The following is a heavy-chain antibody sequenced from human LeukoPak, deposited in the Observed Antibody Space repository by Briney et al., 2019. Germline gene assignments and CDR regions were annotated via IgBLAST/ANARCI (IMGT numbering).Heavy chain of an antibody. J-gene: IGHJ3*02. V-gene: IGHV1-2*02. Sequence: ASVKVSCKASGYTFTSYGISWVRQAPGQGLEWMGWISAYSGGTNYAQKFQGRVTMTRDTSISTAYMELSRLRSDDTAVYYCAREGQDAFDIWGQGTMVTVSS. CDR2: ISAYSGGT. CDR1: GYTFTSYG. CDR3: AREGQDAFDI.